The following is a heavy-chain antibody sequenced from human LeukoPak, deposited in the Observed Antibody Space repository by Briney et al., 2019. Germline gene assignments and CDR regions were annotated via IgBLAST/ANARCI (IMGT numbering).Heavy chain of an antibody. J-gene: IGHJ2*01. CDR2: LLYSGSP. CDR3: ARTGRRGYFDL. V-gene: IGHV4-59*01. CDR1: GVSISDYY. Sequence: SETLSLTCNVSGVSISDYYWSWVRQSPGKGLEWIASLLYSGSPHYNPSLRSRVAISADTSKSQISLKLTSVTTADTAVYHCARTGRRGYFDLWGRGTLVTVSS. D-gene: IGHD1-14*01.